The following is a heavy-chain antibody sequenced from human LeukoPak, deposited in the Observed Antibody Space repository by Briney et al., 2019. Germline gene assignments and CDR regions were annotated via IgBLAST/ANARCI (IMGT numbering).Heavy chain of an antibody. Sequence: ASVKVSCKASGYTFTSYGISWVRQAPGQGLEWMGWISAYNGNTNYAQKFQGRVTITTDESTSTAYMELSSLRSEDTAVYYCAREYYYDSSGYPADAFDIWGQGTMVTVSS. J-gene: IGHJ3*02. CDR3: AREYYYDSSGYPADAFDI. D-gene: IGHD3-22*01. V-gene: IGHV1-18*01. CDR1: GYTFTSYG. CDR2: ISAYNGNT.